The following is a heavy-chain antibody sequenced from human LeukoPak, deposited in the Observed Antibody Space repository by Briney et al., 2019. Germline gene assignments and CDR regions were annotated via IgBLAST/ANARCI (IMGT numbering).Heavy chain of an antibody. CDR1: GGSFSGYY. D-gene: IGHD1-1*01. CDR2: INHSGST. Sequence: SETLSLTCAVYGGSFSGYYWSWIRQPPGKGLEWIGEINHSGSTNYNPSLKSRVTISVDTSKNQFSLKLSSVTAADTAVYYCARANWNDAPLDYWGQGTLVTVSS. J-gene: IGHJ4*02. CDR3: ARANWNDAPLDY. V-gene: IGHV4-34*01.